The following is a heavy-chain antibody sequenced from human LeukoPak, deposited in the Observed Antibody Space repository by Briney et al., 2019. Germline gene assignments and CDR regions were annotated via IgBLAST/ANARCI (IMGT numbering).Heavy chain of an antibody. D-gene: IGHD1-1*01. CDR2: IKKDGSDK. CDR1: GFSFSSLW. J-gene: IGHJ3*02. Sequence: GGSLRLSCAASGFSFSSLWMSWVRQAPGKGLEWVANIKKDGSDKYYVDSVKGRFTISRDNAKNSLYLKMSGQGAENTAVYYCARDGSYLSAFDIWGQGTMVTVSS. V-gene: IGHV3-7*01. CDR3: ARDGSYLSAFDI.